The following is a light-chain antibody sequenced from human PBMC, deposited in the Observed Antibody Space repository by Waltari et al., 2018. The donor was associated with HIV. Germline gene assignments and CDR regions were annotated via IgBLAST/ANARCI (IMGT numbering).Light chain of an antibody. Sequence: DIVLTQPPDSMAVSLGERATVNCTSSQTVLYSSDKRDYLAWYQVRPGQPPPLLIYWASARQSGVPDRFSGSGSGTHFTLTSSGLQAEDVAIYYCQRYYTTPQSFGQGTRLEI. CDR1: QTVLYSSDKRDY. CDR3: QRYYTTPQS. CDR2: WAS. V-gene: IGKV4-1*01. J-gene: IGKJ2*03.